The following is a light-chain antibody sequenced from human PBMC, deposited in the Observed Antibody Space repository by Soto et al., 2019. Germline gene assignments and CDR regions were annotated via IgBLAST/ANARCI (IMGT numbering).Light chain of an antibody. V-gene: IGKV1-5*01. CDR3: QRYDSDPWT. J-gene: IGKJ1*01. CDR1: QTIRRW. Sequence: DIEMTQSPSTLSASVGDRVTITCRASQTIRRWLAWYQQRPGKAPKVLIYDASTLESGVPARFSGSGSETEFTLTISSLQPEDSATYYCQRYDSDPWTFGQGTKV. CDR2: DAS.